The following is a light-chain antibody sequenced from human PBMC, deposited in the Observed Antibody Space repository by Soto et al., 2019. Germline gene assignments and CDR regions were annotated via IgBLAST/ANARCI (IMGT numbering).Light chain of an antibody. Sequence: DIQMTQSPSSVSASVGDRVTITCRARQDIGNWLLWYQQKPGKAPKLLIFGASSLQSGVPSRFSGNRAGTDLTLTVSSLQPEDSSTYFCQQANSVPSTFGQGTKVEI. CDR1: QDIGNW. J-gene: IGKJ1*01. CDR2: GAS. V-gene: IGKV1-12*02. CDR3: QQANSVPST.